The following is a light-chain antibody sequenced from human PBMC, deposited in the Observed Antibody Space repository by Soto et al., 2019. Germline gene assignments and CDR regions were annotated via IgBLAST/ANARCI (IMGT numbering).Light chain of an antibody. CDR2: GAY. Sequence: EIVMTQSPATLSVSPGERATLSCRASQSLRGNLAWYQQKPGQAPRLLIYGAYTRATGIPASFSGSGSGTEFALTISSLQSEDFAVYYCQQYNSWPLTFRGGTKVEI. V-gene: IGKV3-15*01. CDR1: QSLRGN. J-gene: IGKJ4*01. CDR3: QQYNSWPLT.